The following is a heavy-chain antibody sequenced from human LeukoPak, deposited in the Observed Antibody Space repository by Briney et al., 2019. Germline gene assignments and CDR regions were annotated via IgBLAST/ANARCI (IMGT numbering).Heavy chain of an antibody. J-gene: IGHJ4*02. Sequence: GGSLRLSCAASGFTFSSYSMNWVRQAPGKGLEWVSYISSSSSTIYYADSVKGRFTISRDNAKNSLYLQMNSRRAEDTAVYYCAKGTERFLELLSAFDYWGQGTLVTVTS. D-gene: IGHD3-3*01. CDR1: GFTFSSYS. CDR2: ISSSSSTI. CDR3: AKGTERFLELLSAFDY. V-gene: IGHV3-48*04.